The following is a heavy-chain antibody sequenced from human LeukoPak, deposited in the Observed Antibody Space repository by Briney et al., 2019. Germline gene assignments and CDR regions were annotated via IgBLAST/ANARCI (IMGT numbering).Heavy chain of an antibody. D-gene: IGHD3-9*01. CDR3: ARGPGSPYYDILTGYRSFAGMDV. CDR1: GGSISSYY. CDR2: IYTSGST. V-gene: IGHV4-4*07. J-gene: IGHJ6*04. Sequence: SETLSLTCTVSGGSISSYYWSWIRQPAGKGLEWMGRIYTSGSTNYNPSLKSRVTMSVDTSKNQFSLKLSSVTAADTAVYYCARGPGSPYYDILTGYRSFAGMDVWGKGTTVTISS.